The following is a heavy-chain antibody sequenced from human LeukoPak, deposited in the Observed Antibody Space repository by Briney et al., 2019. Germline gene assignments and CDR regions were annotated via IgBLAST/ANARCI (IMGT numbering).Heavy chain of an antibody. CDR2: ISGSGGST. V-gene: IGHV3-23*01. CDR1: GFTFSSYA. J-gene: IGHJ3*02. Sequence: PGGSLRVSCAACGFTFSSYAMSWVRQAPGKGLECVSAISGSGGSTYYADSVKDRFTLSRDHFNNQLYLQMNSLRADDTAVYYCAKHIVVVPAAISHAFDIWGQGTMVTVSS. D-gene: IGHD2-2*01. CDR3: AKHIVVVPAAISHAFDI.